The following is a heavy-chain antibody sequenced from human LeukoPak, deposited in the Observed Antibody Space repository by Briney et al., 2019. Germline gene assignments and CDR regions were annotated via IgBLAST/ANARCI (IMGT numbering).Heavy chain of an antibody. J-gene: IGHJ3*02. D-gene: IGHD3-16*02. CDR2: INPNSGGT. V-gene: IGHV1-2*06. Sequence: ASVKVSCKASGYTFTGYYMHWVRQAPGQGLEWMGRINPNSGGTNYAQKFQGRVTITRDTSTSTAYMELSRLRSDDTAVYYCAGGSYRHAFDIWGQGTMVTVSS. CDR3: AGGSYRHAFDI. CDR1: GYTFTGYY.